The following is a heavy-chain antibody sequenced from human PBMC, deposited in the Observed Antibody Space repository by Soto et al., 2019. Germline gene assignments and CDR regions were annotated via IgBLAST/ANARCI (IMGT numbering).Heavy chain of an antibody. CDR1: GFIFGDYA. CDR2: ISLSGYVT. D-gene: IGHD1-1*01. V-gene: IGHV3-11*01. Sequence: QVHLVESGGDLVKPGGSLRLSCVGSGFIFGDYAMGWIRQAPGKGLEWISYISLSGYVTFDADSVKGRFTFSRDNAKNSVYVEMNSLTVSDTAVYYCGRWWNGFDYWGQGTLVTVSS. J-gene: IGHJ4*02. CDR3: GRWWNGFDY.